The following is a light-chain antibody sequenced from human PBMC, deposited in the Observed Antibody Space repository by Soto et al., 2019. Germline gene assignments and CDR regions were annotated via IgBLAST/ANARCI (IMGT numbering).Light chain of an antibody. Sequence: ERVMTQSPATLSVSPGERATLSCRASQSVSSNLAWYQQQPGQAPRLLIYGASTRATGIPARFSGSGSGTEFNLTISSLQSEDFAVYYCQQYNNWPPLTFGGGTKVEIK. V-gene: IGKV3-15*01. CDR2: GAS. CDR3: QQYNNWPPLT. CDR1: QSVSSN. J-gene: IGKJ4*01.